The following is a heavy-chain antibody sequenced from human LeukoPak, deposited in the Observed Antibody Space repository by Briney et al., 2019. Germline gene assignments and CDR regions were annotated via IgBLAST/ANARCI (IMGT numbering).Heavy chain of an antibody. V-gene: IGHV4-61*02. CDR1: GGSISSGSYY. D-gene: IGHD6-19*01. J-gene: IGHJ5*02. CDR2: IYTSGST. CDR3: ARDSRSGWGNWFDP. Sequence: SQTLSLTCTVSGGSISSGSYYWSWIRQPAGKGLEWIGRIYTSGSTNYNPSLKSRVTISVDTSKNQFSLKLSSVTAEDTAVYYCARDSRSGWGNWFDPWGQGTLVTVSS.